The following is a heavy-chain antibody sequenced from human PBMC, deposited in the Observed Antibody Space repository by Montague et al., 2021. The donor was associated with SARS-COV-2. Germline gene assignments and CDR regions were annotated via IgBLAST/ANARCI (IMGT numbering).Heavy chain of an antibody. Sequence: TLSLTCTVSGGSISSGGYYWSWIRQHPGKGLEWIGYIYHTGSTHYNPSLKSRVTISKETSKNHFSLKLSSVTAADTAIYYCATQAGGFTSGSLDYWGQGTLVTVSS. CDR1: GGSISSGGYY. J-gene: IGHJ4*02. CDR2: IYHTGST. V-gene: IGHV4-31*03. CDR3: ATQAGGFTSGSLDY. D-gene: IGHD6-13*01.